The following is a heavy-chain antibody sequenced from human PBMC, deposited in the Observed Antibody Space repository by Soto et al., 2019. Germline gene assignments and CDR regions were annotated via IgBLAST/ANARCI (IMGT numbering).Heavy chain of an antibody. D-gene: IGHD6-6*01. Sequence: QVQLQESGPGLVKPSQTLSLTCSVSGESISSGGYYWSWIRHHPGKGLEWIGYIYDSESAYYNPSLKSRVTISMDTSKNHFAMRLSSGTAADTAVYYCARASSSSSAADYWGQGTLATVSS. J-gene: IGHJ4*02. CDR3: ARASSSSSAADY. V-gene: IGHV4-31*03. CDR1: GESISSGGYY. CDR2: IYDSESA.